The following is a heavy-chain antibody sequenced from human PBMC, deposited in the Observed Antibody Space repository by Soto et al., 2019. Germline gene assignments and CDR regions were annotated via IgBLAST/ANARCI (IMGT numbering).Heavy chain of an antibody. V-gene: IGHV3-72*01. CDR1: GFTFSDHC. J-gene: IGHJ4*02. Sequence: EVRLVESGGGLVQPGGSLRLSCAASGFTFSDHCIDWVRQAPGKGLEWVGRTRNKGNSYSTQYAPSVKGRFTISRDDSENSLYLQMDNLKLEDTAVYYCARSGSTTSCYDYWGQGTLVTVSS. CDR2: TRNKGNSYST. D-gene: IGHD2-2*01. CDR3: ARSGSTTSCYDY.